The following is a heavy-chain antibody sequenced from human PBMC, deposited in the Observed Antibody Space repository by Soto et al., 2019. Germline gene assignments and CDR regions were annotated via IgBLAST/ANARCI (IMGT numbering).Heavy chain of an antibody. V-gene: IGHV4-31*03. J-gene: IGHJ4*02. CDR2: ISYGGST. Sequence: QVQLQESGPGLVKPSQTLSLTCTVSCGSINSGGYCWSWIRHHPGKGLDWIGCISYGGSTSYNPSLKSRVTISVDTSKNQFSLKLTSVTAADTAVYYCSRGILVWGQGALITVSS. CDR1: CGSINSGGYC. CDR3: SRGILV. D-gene: IGHD5-18*01.